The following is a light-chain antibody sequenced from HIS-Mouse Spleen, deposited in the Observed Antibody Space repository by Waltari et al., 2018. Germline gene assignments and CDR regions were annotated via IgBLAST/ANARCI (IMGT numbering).Light chain of an antibody. CDR3: SSYTSSSTYV. J-gene: IGLJ1*01. CDR2: EVS. V-gene: IGLV2-14*01. CDR1: SSDVGGYNY. Sequence: QSALTQPAPVSGSPGQSITISCPATSSDVGGYNYVSWYQQHPGKSPKLMIYEVSNRPSGVSNRFSGSKSGNTASLTISGLQAEDEADYYCSSYTSSSTYVFGTGTKVTVL.